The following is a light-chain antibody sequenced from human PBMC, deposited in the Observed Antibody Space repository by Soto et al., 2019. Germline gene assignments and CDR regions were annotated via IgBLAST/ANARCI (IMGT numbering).Light chain of an antibody. J-gene: IGLJ2*01. V-gene: IGLV2-14*03. CDR2: DVS. CDR1: SSDVGGYDF. CDR3: SSSTSSSTVL. Sequence: QSVLTQPASVSGSPGQSITVSCTGTSSDVGGYDFVSWYQHHPGKAPKLILYDVSDRPSGVSSRFSGSKSGNTASLTISGLQAEDEADDYCSSSTSSSTVLFGGGTKLTVL.